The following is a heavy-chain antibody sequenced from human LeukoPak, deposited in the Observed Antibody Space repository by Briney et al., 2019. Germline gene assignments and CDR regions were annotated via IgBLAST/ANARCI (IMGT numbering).Heavy chain of an antibody. J-gene: IGHJ4*02. V-gene: IGHV3-48*04. CDR3: ARDRWFGESPFDY. Sequence: GGSLRPSCAASGFTFRCYSMNWVRQAPGEGLGWVSYISSSSSTIYYADSVKGRFTISRDNAKNSLYLHMNSLRAEDTAVYYCARDRWFGESPFDYWGQGTLVTVSS. CDR1: GFTFRCYS. CDR2: ISSSSSTI. D-gene: IGHD3-10*01.